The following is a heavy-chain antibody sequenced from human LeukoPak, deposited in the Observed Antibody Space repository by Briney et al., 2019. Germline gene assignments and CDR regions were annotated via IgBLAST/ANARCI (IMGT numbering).Heavy chain of an antibody. V-gene: IGHV3-21*01. J-gene: IGHJ4*02. CDR3: ARATDGYNAECDY. CDR2: ISSSSSYI. CDR1: GFTFSSYS. D-gene: IGHD5-24*01. Sequence: GGSLRLSCAASGFTFSSYSMNWVRQAPGKGLEWVSSISSSSSYIYYADSVKGRFTISRDNAKNSLYLQMNSLRAEDTAVYYCARATDGYNAECDYWGQGTLVTVSS.